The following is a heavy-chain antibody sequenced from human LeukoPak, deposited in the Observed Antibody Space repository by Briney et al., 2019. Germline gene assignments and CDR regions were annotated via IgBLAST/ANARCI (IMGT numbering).Heavy chain of an antibody. CDR2: IYHSGST. CDR3: ARRGSYYRVDY. D-gene: IGHD3-10*01. CDR1: GDSISSSSYY. V-gene: IGHV4-39*01. J-gene: IGHJ4*02. Sequence: SETLSLTCSVSGDSISSSSYYWGWIRQPPGKGLEWIGSIYHSGSTYYNPSLKSRVTMSVDTSKNQFSLKLCSVTAADTAVYYCARRGSYYRVDYWGQGTLVTVSS.